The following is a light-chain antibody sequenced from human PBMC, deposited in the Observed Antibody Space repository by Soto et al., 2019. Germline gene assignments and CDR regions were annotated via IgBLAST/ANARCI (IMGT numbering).Light chain of an antibody. CDR3: QQSYSAPLT. J-gene: IGKJ4*01. V-gene: IGKV1-39*01. CDR1: QSISSY. Sequence: DIQMTQSPSSLSASVGDRVTITCRASQSISSYLNWYQQKPGKAPKLLIYAASSLQRGLPSRFSGSGSGTDFTLTISRLQPEDLATYYGQQSYSAPLTFGGGTKVEIK. CDR2: AAS.